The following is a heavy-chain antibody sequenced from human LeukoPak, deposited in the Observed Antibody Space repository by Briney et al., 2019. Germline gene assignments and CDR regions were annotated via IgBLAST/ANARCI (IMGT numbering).Heavy chain of an antibody. D-gene: IGHD5-18*01. J-gene: IGHJ5*02. Sequence: SETLSLTCTVSGGSISSGDYYWSWIRQPPGKGLEWIGYIYYSGSTYYNPSLKSRVTISVDKSENQFSLKLTSVTAADTAVYYCARKIYSYGYGWFDPWGQGTLVTVSS. CDR1: GGSISSGDYY. V-gene: IGHV4-30-4*08. CDR3: ARKIYSYGYGWFDP. CDR2: IYYSGST.